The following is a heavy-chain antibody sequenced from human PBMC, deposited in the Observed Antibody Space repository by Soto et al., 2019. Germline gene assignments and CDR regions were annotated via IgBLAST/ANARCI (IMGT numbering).Heavy chain of an antibody. D-gene: IGHD3-3*01. Sequence: QVQLQESGPGLVKPSQTLSLTCTVSGGSISSGGYYWSWIRQHPGKGLEWIGYIYYSGSTYYNPSLKCRVTISVDTSKSQFSLKLSSVTAADTAVYYCARDHHDFWSGYGPNWFDPWGQGTLVTVSS. V-gene: IGHV4-31*03. CDR3: ARDHHDFWSGYGPNWFDP. J-gene: IGHJ5*02. CDR1: GGSISSGGYY. CDR2: IYYSGST.